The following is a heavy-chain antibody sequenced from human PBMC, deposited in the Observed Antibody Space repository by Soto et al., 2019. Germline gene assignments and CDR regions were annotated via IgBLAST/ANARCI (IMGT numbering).Heavy chain of an antibody. Sequence: PGGSLRLSCAASVFTFSSYAMHWVRQAPGKGLEWVAVISYDGNNKYYADSVKGRFTISRDNSKNTLYLQMNSLRAEDAAVYYCAREHIVVVPAGPRYYYYGMDVWGQGTTVTVSS. CDR1: VFTFSSYA. CDR3: AREHIVVVPAGPRYYYYGMDV. D-gene: IGHD2-15*01. J-gene: IGHJ6*02. CDR2: ISYDGNNK. V-gene: IGHV3-30-3*01.